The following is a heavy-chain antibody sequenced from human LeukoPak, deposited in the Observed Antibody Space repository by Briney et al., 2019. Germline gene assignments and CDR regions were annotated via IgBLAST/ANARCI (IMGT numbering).Heavy chain of an antibody. Sequence: ASVKVSCKASGGTFSSYAISWVRQAPGQGLEWMGGIIPIFGTANYAQKFQGRATITADESTSTAYMELSSLRSEDTAVYYCARDPSYYYGSGSYVYWGQGTLVTVSS. CDR2: IIPIFGTA. CDR3: ARDPSYYYGSGSYVY. V-gene: IGHV1-69*01. J-gene: IGHJ4*02. CDR1: GGTFSSYA. D-gene: IGHD3-10*01.